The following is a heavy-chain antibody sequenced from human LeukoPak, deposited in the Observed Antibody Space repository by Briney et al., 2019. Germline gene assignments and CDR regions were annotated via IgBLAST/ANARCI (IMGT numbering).Heavy chain of an antibody. CDR3: ARDTGNDY. D-gene: IGHD4-17*01. J-gene: IGHJ4*02. CDR2: ISTSSSTI. CDR1: GFTFSSYA. Sequence: PGGSLRLSCAASGFTFSSYAMSWVRQAPGKGLEWISYISTSSSTIYYADSVKGRFTISRDNAKNSLYLQMNSLRAEDTAVYYCARDTGNDYWGQGTLVTVSS. V-gene: IGHV3-48*04.